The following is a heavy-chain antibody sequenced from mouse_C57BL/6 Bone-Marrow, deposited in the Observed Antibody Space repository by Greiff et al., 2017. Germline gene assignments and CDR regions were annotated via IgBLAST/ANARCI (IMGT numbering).Heavy chain of an antibody. Sequence: QVQLQQPGAELVMPGASVKLSCKASGYTFTSYWMHWVKQRPGQGLEWIGEIDPSDSYTNYNQKFKGKSTLTVDKSSSTAYMQLSSLTSEDSAVYYCARYGSSYERYFDVWGTGTTVTVSS. D-gene: IGHD1-1*01. CDR3: ARYGSSYERYFDV. J-gene: IGHJ1*03. V-gene: IGHV1-69*01. CDR1: GYTFTSYW. CDR2: IDPSDSYT.